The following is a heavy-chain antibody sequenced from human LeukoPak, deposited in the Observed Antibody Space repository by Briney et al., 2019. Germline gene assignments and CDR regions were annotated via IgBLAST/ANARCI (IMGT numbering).Heavy chain of an antibody. D-gene: IGHD2-15*01. Sequence: PSETLSLTCTVSGGSISSYYWSWIRQPPGKGLEWIGDIYYSGSTNYNPSLNSRVTISVDTSKHRFSLKLSSVTAADTAVYYCERGPVGAAISGWFAPWGQGTLVTVSS. CDR1: GGSISSYY. CDR3: ERGPVGAAISGWFAP. CDR2: IYYSGST. J-gene: IGHJ5*02. V-gene: IGHV4-59*01.